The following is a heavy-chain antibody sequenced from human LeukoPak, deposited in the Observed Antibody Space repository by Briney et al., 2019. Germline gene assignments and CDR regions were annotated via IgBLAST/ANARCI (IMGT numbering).Heavy chain of an antibody. CDR1: GFTFSSYW. CDR2: IKQDGSEK. J-gene: IGHJ4*02. V-gene: IGHV3-7*03. CDR3: ARDPGSGYEEHFDY. D-gene: IGHD5-12*01. Sequence: GGSLRLSCAASGFTFSSYWMSWVRQVPGKGLEWVANIKQDGSEKYYVDSVKGRFTISRDNAKDSLYLQMNSLRAEDTAVYYCARDPGSGYEEHFDYWGQGTLVTVSS.